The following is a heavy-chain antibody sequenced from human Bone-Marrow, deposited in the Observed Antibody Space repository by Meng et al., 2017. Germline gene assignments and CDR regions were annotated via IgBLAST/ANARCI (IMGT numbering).Heavy chain of an antibody. CDR2: IIPIFGTA. Sequence: SVKVSCKASGGTFSSYAISWVRQAPGQGLEWMGGIIPIFGTANYAQKFQGRVAITADESTSTAYMELSSLRSEDTAVYYCATSITMIVVVDAFDIWGQGTMVTVSS. CDR1: GGTFSSYA. J-gene: IGHJ3*02. D-gene: IGHD3-22*01. V-gene: IGHV1-69*13. CDR3: ATSITMIVVVDAFDI.